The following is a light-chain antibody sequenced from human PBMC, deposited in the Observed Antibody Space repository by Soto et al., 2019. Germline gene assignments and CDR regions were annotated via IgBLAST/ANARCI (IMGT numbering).Light chain of an antibody. J-gene: IGLJ1*01. CDR2: SNN. CDR3: AAWDDSLNGFYV. V-gene: IGLV1-44*01. Sequence: QSVLTQPPSASGTPGQRVTISCSGSRSNIGSNTVNWYQQLPGSAPKLLIYSNNQRPSGVPDRFSGSKSGTSASLAISGLRSEDEADYYCAAWDDSLNGFYVFGTGTKLPVL. CDR1: RSNIGSNT.